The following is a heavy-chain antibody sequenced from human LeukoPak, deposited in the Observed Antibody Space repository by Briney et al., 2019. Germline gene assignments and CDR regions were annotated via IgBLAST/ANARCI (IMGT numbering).Heavy chain of an antibody. CDR1: GYTFTGYY. D-gene: IGHD2-15*01. V-gene: IGHV1-2*02. CDR2: IYPNSGAT. Sequence: ASVKVSCKASGYTFTGYYRHWVRQAPGQGLEWMGWIYPNSGATNYAQKFQGRVTMTRDTSISTAYMELSRLGSEDTAVYYCARGYCSGGSCYQFDIWGQGTMVTVSS. J-gene: IGHJ3*02. CDR3: ARGYCSGGSCYQFDI.